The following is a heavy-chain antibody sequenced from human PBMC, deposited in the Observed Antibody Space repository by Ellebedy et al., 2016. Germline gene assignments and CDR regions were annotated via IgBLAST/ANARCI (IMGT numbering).Heavy chain of an antibody. D-gene: IGHD1-26*01. V-gene: IGHV4-34*01. Sequence: GSLRLSCAVSGGSFSGYYWSWIRQPPGKGLEWIGEINHRGSINYNPSLKRRAAISVDSSKNQFSLRLTSVTATDTAVYYCSRGGGGSYYDLMYYWGQGTLVTVSS. CDR2: INHRGSI. J-gene: IGHJ4*02. CDR1: GGSFSGYY. CDR3: SRGGGGSYYDLMYY.